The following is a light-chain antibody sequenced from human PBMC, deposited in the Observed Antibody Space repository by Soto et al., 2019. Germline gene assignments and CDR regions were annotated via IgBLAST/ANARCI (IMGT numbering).Light chain of an antibody. V-gene: IGKV1-9*01. CDR2: AAS. J-gene: IGKJ5*01. CDR1: QGISSF. CDR3: QQLNSYPIT. Sequence: DIHMTQSPSTVSASVGDRVTITCRASQGISSFLAWYQQKPGKAPKLLIYAASTLQSGVPSRFSGSGSGTDFTLTISSLQPEDFATYFCQQLNSYPITFGQGTRLEIK.